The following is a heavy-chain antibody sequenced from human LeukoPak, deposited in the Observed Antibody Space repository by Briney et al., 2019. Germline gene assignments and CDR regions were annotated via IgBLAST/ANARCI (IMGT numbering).Heavy chain of an antibody. Sequence: SETLSLTCAVYGGSFSGYYWSWIRQPPGKGLEWIGEINHSGSTNYNPSLKSRVTISVDTSKNQFSLKLSSVTAADTAVYYCAISSAAGPAWFDPWGQGTLVTVSS. D-gene: IGHD6-13*01. CDR3: AISSAAGPAWFDP. J-gene: IGHJ5*02. CDR1: GGSFSGYY. V-gene: IGHV4-34*01. CDR2: INHSGST.